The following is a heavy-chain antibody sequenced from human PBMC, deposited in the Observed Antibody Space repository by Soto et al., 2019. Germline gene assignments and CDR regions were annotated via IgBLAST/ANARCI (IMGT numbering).Heavy chain of an antibody. CDR2: VNPILSLS. CDR3: STSYGSGYRAFDY. D-gene: IGHD3-10*01. CDR1: GDTFNFYS. Sequence: QVQLVQSGAEVKRPGSSVKVSCKASGDTFNFYSINWVRQAPGLGLEWLGRVNPILSLSNYAPRFQARVTMTADKFTSTAYMILNALKSEDTASYYCSTSYGSGYRAFDYWGQGALVTVSS. J-gene: IGHJ4*02. V-gene: IGHV1-69*02.